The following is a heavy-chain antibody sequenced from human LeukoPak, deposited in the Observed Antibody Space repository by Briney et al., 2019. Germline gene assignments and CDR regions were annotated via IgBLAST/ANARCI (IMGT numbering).Heavy chain of an antibody. V-gene: IGHV4-59*01. Sequence: SETLSPTSTVSGGSITSFFSSWIRQPPGKGLEWIGYIYYSGSTSYNPSLKSRVTMSVDTSKNQFSLKLRSVTAADTAVYYCARDGVGMGDVGHAF. CDR2: IYYSGST. CDR3: ARDGVGMGDVGHAF. J-gene: IGHJ3*01. CDR1: GGSITSFF. D-gene: IGHD3-16*01.